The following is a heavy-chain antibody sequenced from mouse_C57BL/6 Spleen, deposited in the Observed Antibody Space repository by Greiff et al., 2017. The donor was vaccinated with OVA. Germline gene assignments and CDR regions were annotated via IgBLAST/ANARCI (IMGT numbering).Heavy chain of an antibody. CDR3: ARRAGSSYAYFDV. CDR2: IDPSDSYS. CDR1: GYTFTSYW. Sequence: VQLQQPGAELVMPGASVKLSCKASGYTFTSYWMHWVKQRPGQGLEWIGEIDPSDSYSNYNQKFKGKSTLTVDKSSSTAYMQLSSLTSEDSAVDYCARRAGSSYAYFDVWGTGTTVTVSS. V-gene: IGHV1-69*01. D-gene: IGHD1-1*01. J-gene: IGHJ1*03.